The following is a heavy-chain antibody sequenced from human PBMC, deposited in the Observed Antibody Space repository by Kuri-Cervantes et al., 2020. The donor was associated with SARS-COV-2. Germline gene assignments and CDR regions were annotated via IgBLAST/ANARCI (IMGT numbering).Heavy chain of an antibody. J-gene: IGHJ4*02. CDR3: ARGSEAGYYYFDY. CDR1: GFTFSSYS. V-gene: IGHV3-48*02. D-gene: IGHD3-9*01. Sequence: GESLKISCAASGFTFSSYSMNWVRQAPGKGLEWVSCISSSSSTIYYADSVKGRFTISRDNAKNSLYLQMNSLRDEDTAVYYCARGSEAGYYYFDYWGQGTLVTVSS. CDR2: ISSSSSTI.